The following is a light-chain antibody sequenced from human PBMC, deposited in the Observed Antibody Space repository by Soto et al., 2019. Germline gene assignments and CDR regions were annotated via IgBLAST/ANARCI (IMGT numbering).Light chain of an antibody. J-gene: IGKJ1*01. V-gene: IGKV3-15*01. Sequence: EIVMTQSPATLSVSPGERATLSCRASQSVSIDLAWYQQKPGQAPRLLISGASTGATGVPARFSGSGSGTDFTLTISRLEPEDFAVYYCQQYGSSPTWTFGQGTKVDIK. CDR3: QQYGSSPTWT. CDR2: GAS. CDR1: QSVSID.